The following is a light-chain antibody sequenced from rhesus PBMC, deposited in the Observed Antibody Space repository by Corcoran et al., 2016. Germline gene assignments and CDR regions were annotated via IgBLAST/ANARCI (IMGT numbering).Light chain of an antibody. CDR2: GAS. CDR3: QRSSNLSHS. CDR1: HSVGSY. V-gene: IGKV3-24*04. J-gene: IGKJ2*01. Sequence: ETVVTQSPATLSLSPGERATLSCRASHSVGSYLAWYPQKPGQAPRLLIYGASSRATGIPDRLSGSGSGTEFTLTIRRLGPEDVGVYYCQRSSNLSHSFDQGNKVEIK.